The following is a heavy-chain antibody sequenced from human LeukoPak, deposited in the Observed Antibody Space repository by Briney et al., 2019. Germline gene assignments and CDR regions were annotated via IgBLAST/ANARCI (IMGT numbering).Heavy chain of an antibody. D-gene: IGHD6-19*01. CDR3: AKDKWSGWSNFDY. CDR2: ISYDGSNK. V-gene: IGHV3-30*18. Sequence: GGSLRLSCAASGFTFSSYGMHWVRQAPGKGLEWVAVISYDGSNKYYADSVKGRFTISRDNSKNTLYLQMNGLRAEDTAVYYCAKDKWSGWSNFDYWGQGTLVTVSS. J-gene: IGHJ4*02. CDR1: GFTFSSYG.